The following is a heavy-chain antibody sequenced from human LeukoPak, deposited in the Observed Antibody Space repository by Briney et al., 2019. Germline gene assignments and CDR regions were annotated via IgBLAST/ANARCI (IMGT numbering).Heavy chain of an antibody. Sequence: SETLSLTCTVSGGSISSYYWSWLRQPAGKGLEWIGRIYTSGSTNYNPSLKSRVTMSVDTSKNQFSLKLSSVTAADTAVYYCARDPPQKADELRSPRGGYYYGMDVWGQGTTVTVSS. CDR1: GGSISSYY. V-gene: IGHV4-4*07. D-gene: IGHD1-7*01. J-gene: IGHJ6*02. CDR2: IYTSGST. CDR3: ARDPPQKADELRSPRGGYYYGMDV.